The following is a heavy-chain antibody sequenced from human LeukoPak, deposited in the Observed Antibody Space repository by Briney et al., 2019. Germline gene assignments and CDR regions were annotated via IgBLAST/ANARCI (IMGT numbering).Heavy chain of an antibody. D-gene: IGHD3-10*01. V-gene: IGHV4-30-4*08. CDR3: ARVRGASMVRGVVDY. Sequence: KPSETLSLTCTVSGGSVSSSSYYWGWIRQPPGKGLEWIGYIYYSGSTYYNPSLKSRVTISVDTSKNQFSLKLSSVTAADTAVYYCARVRGASMVRGVVDYWGQGTLVTVSS. CDR2: IYYSGST. J-gene: IGHJ4*02. CDR1: GGSVSSSSYY.